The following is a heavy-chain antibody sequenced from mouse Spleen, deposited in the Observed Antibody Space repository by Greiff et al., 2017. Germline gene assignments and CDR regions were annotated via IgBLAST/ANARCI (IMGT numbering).Heavy chain of an antibody. CDR1: GYTFTSYW. CDR2: IDPSDSYT. Sequence: QVQLQQPGAELVMPGASVKLSCKASGYTFTSYWMHWVKQRPGQGLEWIGEIDPSDSYTNYNQKFKGKATLTVDKSSSTAYMQLSSLTSEDSAVYYCARNYRYFDYRGQGTTLTVSS. D-gene: IGHD2-14*01. CDR3: ARNYRYFDY. V-gene: IGHV1-69*01. J-gene: IGHJ2*01.